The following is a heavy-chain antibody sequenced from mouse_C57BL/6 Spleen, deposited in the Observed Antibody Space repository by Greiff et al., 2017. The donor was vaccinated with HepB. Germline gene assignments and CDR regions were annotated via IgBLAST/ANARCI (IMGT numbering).Heavy chain of an antibody. Sequence: DVHLVESGPGLVKPSQSLSLTCSVTGYSITSGYYWNWIRQFPGNKLEWMGYISYDGSNNYNPSLKNRISITRDTSKNQFFLKLNSVTTEDTATYYCAREGYYSNSWFAYWGQGTLVTVSA. CDR2: ISYDGSN. CDR3: AREGYYSNSWFAY. D-gene: IGHD2-5*01. J-gene: IGHJ3*01. V-gene: IGHV3-6*01. CDR1: GYSITSGYY.